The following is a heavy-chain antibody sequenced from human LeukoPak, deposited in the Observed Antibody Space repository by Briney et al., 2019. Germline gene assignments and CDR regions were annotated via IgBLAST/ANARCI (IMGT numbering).Heavy chain of an antibody. Sequence: GGSLRLSCAASGFTFSSHAMGWVRQAPGKGLEWVSRITGSGGSTYYGDSVKGRFTISRDNSKNTLYLQMNSLRAEDTAVYYCAKDGGGSLEWLPPMDVWGQGTTVTVSS. J-gene: IGHJ6*02. CDR1: GFTFSSHA. CDR3: AKDGGGSLEWLPPMDV. CDR2: ITGSGGST. D-gene: IGHD3-3*01. V-gene: IGHV3-23*01.